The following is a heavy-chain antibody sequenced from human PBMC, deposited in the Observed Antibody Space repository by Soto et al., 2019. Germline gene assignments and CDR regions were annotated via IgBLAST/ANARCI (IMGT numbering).Heavy chain of an antibody. CDR3: ARVWVPEAYSSGWTHDAFDI. CDR1: GFTFSSYS. J-gene: IGHJ3*02. CDR2: ISSSSITI. Sequence: PGGSLRLSCAASGFTFSSYSMNWVRQAPGKGLEWVSYISSSSITIYYADSVKGRFTISRDNAKNSLYLQMNSLRAEDTAVYYCARVWVPEAYSSGWTHDAFDIWGQGTMVTVSS. V-gene: IGHV3-48*01. D-gene: IGHD6-19*01.